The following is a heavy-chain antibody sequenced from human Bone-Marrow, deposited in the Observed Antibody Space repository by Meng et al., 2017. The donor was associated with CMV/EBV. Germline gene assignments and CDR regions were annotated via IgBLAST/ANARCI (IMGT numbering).Heavy chain of an antibody. CDR3: ARLYDFWSGYSPSDYFDY. J-gene: IGHJ4*02. D-gene: IGHD3-3*01. V-gene: IGHV3-7*01. CDR2: IKQDGSEK. Sequence: GESLKISCAASGFTFSSYWMSWVRQAPGKGLEWVAKIKQDGSEKYYVDSVKGRITISRDNAKNTMYLQMNSLRAEDTAVYYCARLYDFWSGYSPSDYFDYWGEGTLVTVSS. CDR1: GFTFSSYW.